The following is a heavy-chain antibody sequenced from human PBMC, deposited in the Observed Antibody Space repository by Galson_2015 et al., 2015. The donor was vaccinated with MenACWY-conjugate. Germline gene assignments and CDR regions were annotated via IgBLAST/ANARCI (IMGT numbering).Heavy chain of an antibody. V-gene: IGHV3-15*01. CDR2: IKSQTDSGKT. Sequence: SLRLSCAGSASTFTNAYMSWVRQAPGKGLEWVGRIKSQTDSGKTDYAAPVKGRFTISRDDSKNTLYLQMSSLKIEDTAVYYCTTHKPDSWGGLLFHFYMDVWGKGTTV. J-gene: IGHJ6*03. D-gene: IGHD2-21*01. CDR3: TTHKPDSWGGLLFHFYMDV. CDR1: ASTFTNAY.